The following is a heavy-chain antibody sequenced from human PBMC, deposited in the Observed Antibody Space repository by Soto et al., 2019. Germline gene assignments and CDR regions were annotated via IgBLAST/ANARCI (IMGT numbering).Heavy chain of an antibody. CDR3: ARDRRELLNWFDP. Sequence: SGKVSFKASGGTFSSEAISWVRQAPGQGLEWMGGIIPIFGTANYAQKFQGRVTITADKSTSTAYMELSSLRSEDKAVYYCARDRRELLNWFDPWGQGTLVTVHS. D-gene: IGHD1-26*01. J-gene: IGHJ5*02. V-gene: IGHV1-69*06. CDR1: GGTFSSEA. CDR2: IIPIFGTA.